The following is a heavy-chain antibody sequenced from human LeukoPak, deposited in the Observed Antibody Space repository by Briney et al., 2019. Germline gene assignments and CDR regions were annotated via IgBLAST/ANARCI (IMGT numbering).Heavy chain of an antibody. V-gene: IGHV4-39*07. D-gene: IGHD3-10*01. CDR2: INHSGST. J-gene: IGHJ6*03. CDR3: ARRVGRYFGERAYYYNYMDV. CDR1: GGSISSSSYY. Sequence: PSETLSLTCTVSGGSISSSSYYWGWIRQPPGKGLEWIGEINHSGSTKNNPSLKSRVTISVDTSRNQFSLKLSSVTAADTAVYYCARRVGRYFGERAYYYNYMDVWGKGTTVTISS.